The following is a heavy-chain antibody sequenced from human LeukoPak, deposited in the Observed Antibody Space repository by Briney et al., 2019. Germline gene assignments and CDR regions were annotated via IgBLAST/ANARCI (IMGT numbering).Heavy chain of an antibody. CDR3: AKGGAYCSGGSCPIDY. CDR1: GFSFSSFA. D-gene: IGHD2-15*01. Sequence: RTGGSLRLSCAASGFSFSSFAMTWVRQAPGKGLEWVSAISGSGGSTYYADSVKGRFTISRDNSKNTLYLQMNSLRAEDTAVYYCAKGGAYCSGGSCPIDYWGQGTLVTVSS. J-gene: IGHJ4*02. V-gene: IGHV3-23*01. CDR2: ISGSGGST.